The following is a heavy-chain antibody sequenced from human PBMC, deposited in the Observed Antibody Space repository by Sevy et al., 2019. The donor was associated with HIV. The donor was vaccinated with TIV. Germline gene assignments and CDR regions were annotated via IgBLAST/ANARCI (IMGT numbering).Heavy chain of an antibody. CDR1: GGSFSGYY. CDR2: INHGGST. V-gene: IGHV4-34*01. Sequence: SETLSLTCAVYGGSFSGYYWSWIRQPPGKGLEWIGEINHGGSTNYNPSFKRRVTISVDTSRNHSSVKLSSVTAADTAVYYCARGSGRVTGTTWDNYYYGMDVWGQGTTVTVSS. J-gene: IGHJ6*02. CDR3: ARGSGRVTGTTWDNYYYGMDV. D-gene: IGHD1-7*01.